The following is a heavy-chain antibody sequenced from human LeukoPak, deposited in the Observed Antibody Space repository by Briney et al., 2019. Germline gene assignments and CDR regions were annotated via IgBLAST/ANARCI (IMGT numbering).Heavy chain of an antibody. CDR3: AREFRTTTWSFDAFDL. J-gene: IGHJ3*01. CDR1: GYTFTDYY. CDR2: INPTSGAT. V-gene: IGHV1-2*02. Sequence: GASVKVSCKASGYTFTDYYMHWVRQAPGQRLDWGGWINPTSGATNYAQKFQGRVTMTRDTSNNTSYMELSRLRSDDTAVYYCAREFRTTTWSFDAFDLWGQGTMVTVSS. D-gene: IGHD1/OR15-1a*01.